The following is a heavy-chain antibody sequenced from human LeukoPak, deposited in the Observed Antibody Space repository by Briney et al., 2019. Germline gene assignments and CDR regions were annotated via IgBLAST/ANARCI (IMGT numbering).Heavy chain of an antibody. Sequence: PSETLSLTCTVSGGSISSSSYYWGWICQPPGKGLEWIGSIYYSGGTYYNPSLKSRVTISVDTSKNQFSLKLSSVTAADTAVYYCARGIDYYGSGSYGARFDYWGQGTLVTVSS. CDR3: ARGIDYYGSGSYGARFDY. CDR1: GGSISSSSYY. D-gene: IGHD3-10*01. J-gene: IGHJ4*02. V-gene: IGHV4-39*01. CDR2: IYYSGGT.